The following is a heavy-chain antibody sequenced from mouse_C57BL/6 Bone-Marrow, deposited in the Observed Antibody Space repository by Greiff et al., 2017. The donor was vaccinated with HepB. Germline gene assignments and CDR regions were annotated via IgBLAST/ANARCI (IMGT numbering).Heavy chain of an antibody. V-gene: IGHV1-82*01. CDR2: IYPGDGDT. CDR3: ARYAHYYGSSYYFDY. Sequence: QVQLQQSGPELVKPGASVKISCKASGYAFSSSWMNWVKQRPGKGLEWIGRIYPGDGDTNYNGKFKGKATLTADKSSSTAYMQLSSLTSEDSAVYFCARYAHYYGSSYYFDYWGQGTTLTVSS. D-gene: IGHD1-1*01. CDR1: GYAFSSSW. J-gene: IGHJ2*01.